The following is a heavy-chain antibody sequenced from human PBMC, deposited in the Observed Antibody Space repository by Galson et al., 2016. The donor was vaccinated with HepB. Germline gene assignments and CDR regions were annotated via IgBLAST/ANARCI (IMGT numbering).Heavy chain of an antibody. V-gene: IGHV1-18*01. CDR3: ARDPGSNHYGMDV. CDR1: GYTFTSYG. CDR2: IAPNNGHT. Sequence: SVKVSCKASGYTFTSYGISWVRQAPGQGLEWMGWIAPNNGHTDYAQQLQGRVTMTTDTSTNTAYMELRSLTFHDTAVYFCARDPGSNHYGMDVWGQGTTVTVSS. D-gene: IGHD1-14*01. J-gene: IGHJ6*02.